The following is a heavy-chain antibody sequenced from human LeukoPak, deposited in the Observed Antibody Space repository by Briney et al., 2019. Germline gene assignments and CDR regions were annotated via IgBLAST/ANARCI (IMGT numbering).Heavy chain of an antibody. CDR3: ARGSGYYLSYYYYGMDV. J-gene: IGHJ6*02. Sequence: SETLSLTCAVYGGSFSGYYWSWIRQPPGKGLEWIGEINHSGSTNYNPSLKSRVTISVDTSKNQFSLKLSSVTAADTAVYYCARGSGYYLSYYYYGMDVWGQGTTVTVSS. D-gene: IGHD3-22*01. V-gene: IGHV4-34*01. CDR2: INHSGST. CDR1: GGSFSGYY.